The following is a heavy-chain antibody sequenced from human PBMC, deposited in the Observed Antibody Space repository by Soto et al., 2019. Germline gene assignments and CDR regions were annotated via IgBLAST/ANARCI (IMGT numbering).Heavy chain of an antibody. D-gene: IGHD3-10*01. V-gene: IGHV4-59*02. J-gene: IGHJ4*02. CDR1: GGSVSNYY. Sequence: SETLSLTCSVSGGSVSNYYWSWVRQPPGKRLEWIGYIYYTGTHDYNPSLRGRATISVDTSKDQFSLKLSSVTAADTAVYYCARATYYYGSGSTPWGQGTLVTVSS. CDR2: IYYTGTH. CDR3: ARATYYYGSGSTP.